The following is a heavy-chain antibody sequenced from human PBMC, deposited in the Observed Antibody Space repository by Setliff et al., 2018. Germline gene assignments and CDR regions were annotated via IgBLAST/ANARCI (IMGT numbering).Heavy chain of an antibody. D-gene: IGHD2-8*02. CDR2: IHAGSSNT. V-gene: IGHV1-3*01. CDR1: GYSFSSNA. J-gene: IGHJ4*02. Sequence: GASVKVSCKASGYSFSSNAFHWVRQAPGQTLEWMGWIHAGSSNTLYSQRFQDRITISRDTSATTVHMELSSLRSDDTAVYCCARMSTSGPHYDYWGQGTLVTVSS. CDR3: ARMSTSGPHYDY.